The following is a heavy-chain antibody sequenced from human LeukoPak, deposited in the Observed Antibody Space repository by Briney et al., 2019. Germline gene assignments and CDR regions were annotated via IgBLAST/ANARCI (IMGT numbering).Heavy chain of an antibody. CDR3: AKDIWSSGLDAFDI. CDR2: INRDGSAK. Sequence: GGSLRLSCAASEFTLSGFWMSWVRQAPGKGLEWVANINRDGSAKYYLDSAKGRFTVSRDNAKNSLYLQMNSLRAEDTALYYCAKDIWSSGLDAFDIWGQGTMVTVSS. D-gene: IGHD6-19*01. V-gene: IGHV3-7*03. J-gene: IGHJ3*02. CDR1: EFTLSGFW.